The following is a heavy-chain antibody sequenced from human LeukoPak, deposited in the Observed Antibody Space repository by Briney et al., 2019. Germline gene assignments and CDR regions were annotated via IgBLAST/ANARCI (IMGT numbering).Heavy chain of an antibody. D-gene: IGHD2-2*02. CDR2: INPNSGGT. Sequence: ASVKLSCKASGYTVTGYDIIWERQSPGQGVGWWGWINPNSGGTNNAKKHTGRVTMTRGSSISTAYMKLSRLRSDDTAVDYCARGESSCSSASCYSISYYYYMDVWGKGTTVTVSS. J-gene: IGHJ6*03. V-gene: IGHV1-2*02. CDR1: GYTVTGYD. CDR3: ARGESSCSSASCYSISYYYYMDV.